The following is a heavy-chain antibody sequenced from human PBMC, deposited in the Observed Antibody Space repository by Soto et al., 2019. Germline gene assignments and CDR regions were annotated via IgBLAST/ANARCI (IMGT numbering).Heavy chain of an antibody. Sequence: SETLSLTCTVSGGSISSGDYYWSWIRQPPGKGLEWIGYIYYSGSTYYNPSLKSRVTISVDTSKNQFSLKLSSVTAADTAVYYCARALVGATFQNWFDPWGQGTLVTVSS. D-gene: IGHD1-26*01. J-gene: IGHJ5*02. CDR2: IYYSGST. CDR3: ARALVGATFQNWFDP. CDR1: GGSISSGDYY. V-gene: IGHV4-30-4*01.